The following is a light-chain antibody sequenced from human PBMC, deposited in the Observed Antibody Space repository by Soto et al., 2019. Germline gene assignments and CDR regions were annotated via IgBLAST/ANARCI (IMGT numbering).Light chain of an antibody. CDR2: DAF. CDR1: QTVRTY. Sequence: EIVLTQSPATLSLFPGERATLSCRASQTVRTYLAWYQQKPGQAPRLLIYDAFNRATGIPARFSGSGSGTDFTLTISSLEPEDFAVYYCQQYGSSPYTFGLGTKLEIK. V-gene: IGKV3-11*01. J-gene: IGKJ2*01. CDR3: QQYGSSPYT.